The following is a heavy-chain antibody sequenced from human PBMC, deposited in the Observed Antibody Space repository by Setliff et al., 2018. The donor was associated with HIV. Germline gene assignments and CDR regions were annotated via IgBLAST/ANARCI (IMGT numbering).Heavy chain of an antibody. D-gene: IGHD5-18*01. CDR1: GGSISSGGYY. J-gene: IGHJ4*02. CDR2: IYYSGST. V-gene: IGHV4-31*03. CDR3: ARHHPYSYYFDY. Sequence: SETLSLTCTVSGGSISSGGYYWSWIRQHPGKGLEWIGYIYYSGSTYYNPSLKSRVTISVDTSKNQFSLKLSSVTAADTAVYYCARHHPYSYYFDYWGQGTLVTVSS.